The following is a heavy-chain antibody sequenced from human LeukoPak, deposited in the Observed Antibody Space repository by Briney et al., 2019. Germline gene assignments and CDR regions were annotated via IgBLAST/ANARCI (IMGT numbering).Heavy chain of an antibody. CDR3: ARVNQRGYCSSTSCYTWFDP. Sequence: GGSLRLSCAASGFRFISYGMHWVRQAPGKGLEWVAVTSFDGSNKYHADSVKGRFTISRDNSKNTLYLHMNSLRAEDTAVYYCARVNQRGYCSSTSCYTWFDPWGQGTLVAVSS. CDR1: GFRFISYG. CDR2: TSFDGSNK. D-gene: IGHD2-2*02. V-gene: IGHV3-30*03. J-gene: IGHJ5*02.